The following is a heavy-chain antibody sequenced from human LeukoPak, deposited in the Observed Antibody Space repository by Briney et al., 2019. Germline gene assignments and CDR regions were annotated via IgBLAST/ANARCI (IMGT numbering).Heavy chain of an antibody. Sequence: ASVKVSCKAYGYTFMSHGISWVRQAPGQGLEWMGWISGSSSNTNYAQRLQGRVTMTTDTSTTTAYMELRSLRSDDTAVYYCARTIGDYGLTYFDYWGQGTLVTVSS. CDR2: ISGSSSNT. CDR1: GYTFMSHG. CDR3: ARTIGDYGLTYFDY. V-gene: IGHV1-18*01. J-gene: IGHJ4*02. D-gene: IGHD3-10*01.